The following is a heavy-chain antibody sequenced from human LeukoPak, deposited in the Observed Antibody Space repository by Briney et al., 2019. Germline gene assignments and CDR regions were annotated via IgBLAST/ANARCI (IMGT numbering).Heavy chain of an antibody. CDR3: AREYCGGDCYSFYYGMDV. CDR2: INSDGSST. CDR1: GFTFSSYW. D-gene: IGHD2-21*02. V-gene: IGHV3-74*01. Sequence: GGSLRLSCAASGFTFSSYWMHWVRQAPGKGLVWVSRINSDGSSTSYADSVKGRFTISRDNAKNSLYLQMNSLRAEDTAVYYCAREYCGGDCYSFYYGMDVWGQGTTVTVSS. J-gene: IGHJ6*02.